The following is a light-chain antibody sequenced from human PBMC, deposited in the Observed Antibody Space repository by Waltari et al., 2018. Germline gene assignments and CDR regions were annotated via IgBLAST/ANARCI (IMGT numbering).Light chain of an antibody. CDR1: SSDVGGYNY. J-gene: IGLJ1*01. CDR2: EVT. CDR3: TSYAGSNNYV. V-gene: IGLV2-8*01. Sequence: QSALTQPPSASGSPGQSVTISCPGTSSDVGGYNYVSWYQQHPGKVPNVIIYEVTKRPSGVPDRFSGSKSGNTASLTVSGLQAEDEADYYCTSYAGSNNYVFGTGTKVTVL.